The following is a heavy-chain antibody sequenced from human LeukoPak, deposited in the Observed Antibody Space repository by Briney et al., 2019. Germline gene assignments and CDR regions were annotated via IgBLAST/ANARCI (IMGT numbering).Heavy chain of an antibody. J-gene: IGHJ4*02. CDR3: ARAVIAVAGDYFDY. CDR2: IYYSGST. Sequence: SETLSLTCTVSGGSISSYDWSWIRQPPGKGLKWIGYIYYSGSTNYNPSLKSRVTISVDTSKNQFSLKLSSVTAADTAVYYCARAVIAVAGDYFDYWGQGTLVTVSS. CDR1: GGSISSYD. D-gene: IGHD6-19*01. V-gene: IGHV4-59*01.